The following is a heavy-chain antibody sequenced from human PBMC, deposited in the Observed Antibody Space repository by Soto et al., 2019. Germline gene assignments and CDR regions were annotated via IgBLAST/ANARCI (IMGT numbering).Heavy chain of an antibody. D-gene: IGHD3-16*01. V-gene: IGHV1-69*13. Sequence: GASVKVSCKASGGTFSSYAISWVRQAPGQGLEWMGGIIPIFGTANYAQKFQGRVTITADESTSTAYMGLSSLRSEDTAVYYCARDLGRDGYTYTRDDAFDIWGQGTMVTVSS. CDR1: GGTFSSYA. CDR2: IIPIFGTA. CDR3: ARDLGRDGYTYTRDDAFDI. J-gene: IGHJ3*02.